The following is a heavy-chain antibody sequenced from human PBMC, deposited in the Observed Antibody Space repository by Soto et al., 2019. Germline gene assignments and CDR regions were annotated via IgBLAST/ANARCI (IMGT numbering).Heavy chain of an antibody. J-gene: IGHJ4*02. V-gene: IGHV3-33*01. CDR1: GSTFSYYG. CDR2: IWYDGSIK. CDR3: ARDGGSHGPSYFDS. D-gene: IGHD3-16*01. Sequence: VHLVESGGGVVQPGRSLRLSCAASGSTFSYYGMNWVRQAPGKGPEWVAVIWYDGSIKYYAESVKGQFPISRDNSKNTLYLNMNSLRTEDTAVYYCARDGGSHGPSYFDSWGQGSQVIVSS.